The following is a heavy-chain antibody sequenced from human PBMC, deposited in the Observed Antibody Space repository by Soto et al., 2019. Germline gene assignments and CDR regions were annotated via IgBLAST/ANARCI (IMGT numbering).Heavy chain of an antibody. D-gene: IGHD2-21*01. CDR2: IYWDDDK. Sequence: QITLKESGPTLVKSTQTLTLTCTFSGFSLSTSGVGVGWIRQPPGKALEWLALIYWDDDKRYSPSLKSRLTITKDTSKNQVVLTMTKIDPVDTATYYCAHAIAPRVLDYWGQGTLVTVSS. V-gene: IGHV2-5*02. CDR3: AHAIAPRVLDY. CDR1: GFSLSTSGVG. J-gene: IGHJ4*02.